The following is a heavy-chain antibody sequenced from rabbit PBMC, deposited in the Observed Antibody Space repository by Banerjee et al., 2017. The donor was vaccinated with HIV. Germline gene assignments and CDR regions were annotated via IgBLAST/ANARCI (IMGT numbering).Heavy chain of an antibody. CDR1: GFSFSGGYD. D-gene: IGHD3-1*01. Sequence: QEQLVESGGGLVKPGASLTLTCTASGFSFSGGYDLCWVRQAPGKGLEWIGCINTSSGNTVYASWAKGRFTISKTSSTTVTLQMTSLTAADTATYFCARTDAIGAGFDLWGQGTLVTVS. J-gene: IGHJ3*01. CDR3: ARTDAIGAGFDL. CDR2: INTSSGNT. V-gene: IGHV1S45*01.